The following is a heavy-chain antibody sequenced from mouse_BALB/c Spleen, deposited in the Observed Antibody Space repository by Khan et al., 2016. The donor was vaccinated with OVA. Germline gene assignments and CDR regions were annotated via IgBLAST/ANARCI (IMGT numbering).Heavy chain of an antibody. V-gene: IGHV5-6*01. D-gene: IGHD4-1*01. CDR3: ASHLTGSFAY. J-gene: IGHJ3*01. CDR2: IGSGGDYT. CDR1: GFIFSSYS. Sequence: EVELVESGGDLVKPGGSLKLSCAASGFIFSSYSMSWVRQTPDKRLEWVATIGSGGDYTYYPDSVKGRFTISRDDAKNTLYLQMSSLKSEDTAMYYCASHLTGSFAYWGQGTLVTVSA.